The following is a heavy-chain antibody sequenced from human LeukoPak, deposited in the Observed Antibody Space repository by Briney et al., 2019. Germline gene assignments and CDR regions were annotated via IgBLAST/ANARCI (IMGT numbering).Heavy chain of an antibody. CDR1: GFIVSSKY. CDR3: ARAGPIDY. CDR2: IYSGGST. J-gene: IGHJ4*02. V-gene: IGHV3-53*01. Sequence: GGSLRLSCAASGFIVSSKYMSWVRQAPGKGLEWVSVIYSGGSTYYAASVEGRFTISRDNSKNTVYLQMNSLRVEDTAVYYCARAGPIDYWGQGTLVTVSS.